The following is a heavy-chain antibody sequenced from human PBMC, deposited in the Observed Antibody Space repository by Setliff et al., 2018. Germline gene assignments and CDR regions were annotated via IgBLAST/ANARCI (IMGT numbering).Heavy chain of an antibody. J-gene: IGHJ4*02. CDR2: IKQDGSDK. CDR1: GFTFSNDW. D-gene: IGHD3-22*01. CDR3: AREGYDSSVYQFDY. Sequence: PGGSLRLSCVASGFTFSNDWMNWVRQAPGKGLEWVAKIKQDGSDKYYVDSVKGRFTISRDNAKNSLYLQMNSLRAEDTAVYYCAREGYDSSVYQFDYWGQGTLVTVSS. V-gene: IGHV3-7*01.